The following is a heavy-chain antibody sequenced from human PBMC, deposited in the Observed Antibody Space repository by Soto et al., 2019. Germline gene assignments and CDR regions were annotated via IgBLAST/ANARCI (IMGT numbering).Heavy chain of an antibody. CDR1: GGTFSSYA. Sequence: QVQLVQSGAEVQKPGSSVKVSCKASGGTFSSYAISWVRQAPGQGLEWMGGIIPIFGTANYAQKFQGRVTITADESTSIAYMELSSLRSEDTAVYYCARAKRGYSWGPYYFDYWGQGTLVTVSS. CDR3: ARAKRGYSWGPYYFDY. J-gene: IGHJ4*02. CDR2: IIPIFGTA. V-gene: IGHV1-69*01. D-gene: IGHD5-18*01.